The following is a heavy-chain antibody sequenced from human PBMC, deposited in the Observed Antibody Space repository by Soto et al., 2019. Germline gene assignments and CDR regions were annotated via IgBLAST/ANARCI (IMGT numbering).Heavy chain of an antibody. J-gene: IGHJ5*02. CDR1: GGSISSYY. CDR3: AKTLGRVRGVIDLFPFDP. V-gene: IGHV4-59*01. Sequence: QVQLQESGPGLVKPSETLSLTCTVSGGSISSYYWSWIRQPPGKGLEWIGYIYYSGSTNYNPSLKSRVTISVDTSKNQFSLKLSSVTAADTAVYYCAKTLGRVRGVIDLFPFDPWGQGTLVTVSS. CDR2: IYYSGST. D-gene: IGHD3-10*01.